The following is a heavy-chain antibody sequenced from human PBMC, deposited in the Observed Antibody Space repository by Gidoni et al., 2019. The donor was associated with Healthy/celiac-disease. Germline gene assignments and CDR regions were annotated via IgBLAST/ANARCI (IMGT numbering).Heavy chain of an antibody. CDR2: IWYDGSNK. V-gene: IGHV3-33*01. J-gene: IGHJ4*02. CDR3: ARDRSYDFWSGYYPNFDY. D-gene: IGHD3-3*01. Sequence: QVQLVESGGGVVQPGRSLRLSCAASGFTFSSYGMHWVRQAPGKGLEWVAVIWYDGSNKYYADSVKGRFTISRDNSKNTLYLQMNSLRAEDTAVYYCARDRSYDFWSGYYPNFDYWGQGTLVTVSS. CDR1: GFTFSSYG.